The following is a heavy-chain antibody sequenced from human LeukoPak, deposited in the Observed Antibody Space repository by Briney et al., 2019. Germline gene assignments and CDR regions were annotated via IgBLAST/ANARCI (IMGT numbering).Heavy chain of an antibody. CDR2: ISSSSNYI. CDR3: AKNGPSPYRYYMDV. CDR1: GFIFSSYS. J-gene: IGHJ6*03. Sequence: GGSLRLSCAASGFIFSSYSMNWVRQAPGKGLEWVSSISSSSNYIYYADSVKGRFTISRDNAKNSLYLQMNSLRAEDTAVYYCAKNGPSPYRYYMDVWGKGTTATISS. D-gene: IGHD2-8*01. V-gene: IGHV3-21*01.